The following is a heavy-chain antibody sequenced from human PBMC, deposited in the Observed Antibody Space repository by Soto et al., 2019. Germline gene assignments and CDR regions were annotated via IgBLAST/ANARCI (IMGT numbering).Heavy chain of an antibody. V-gene: IGHV3-48*03. CDR2: ISSSGSTI. D-gene: IGHD6-13*01. CDR1: GFTFSSYE. J-gene: IGHJ4*02. CDR3: ASRIAAAAFDY. Sequence: GGSLRLSCAASGFTFSSYEMNWVRQAPGKGLEWVSYISSSGSTIYYADSVKGRFTISRDNAKNSLYLQMNSLRAEDTAVYYCASRIAAAAFDYWGQGTLVTVSS.